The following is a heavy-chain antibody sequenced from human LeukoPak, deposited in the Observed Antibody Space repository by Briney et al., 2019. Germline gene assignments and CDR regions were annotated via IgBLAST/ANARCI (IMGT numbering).Heavy chain of an antibody. CDR1: GGSISSSSYY. CDR3: ASPYYYDSSGYLSYIY. V-gene: IGHV4-39*01. CDR2: IYYSGST. J-gene: IGHJ4*02. Sequence: SETLSLTCTVSGGSISSSSYYWGWIRQPPGKGLEWIGSIYYSGSTYYNPSLKSRVTISVDTSKNQFSLKLSSVTAADTAVYYCASPYYYDSSGYLSYIYWGQGTLVTVSS. D-gene: IGHD3-22*01.